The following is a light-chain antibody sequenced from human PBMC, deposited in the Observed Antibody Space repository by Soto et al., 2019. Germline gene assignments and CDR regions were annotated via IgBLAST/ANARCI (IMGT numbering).Light chain of an antibody. CDR1: QDISSY. CDR3: QQFYTYLLT. Sequence: EIQLTQSPSFLSASVGDRVTITCRARQDISSYLAWYQQKPGKAPKLLISDGSTLQSGVPSRFSGSGSGIEFTLTITSLQPEDFATYYCQQFYTYLLTSAGRTKVDI. J-gene: IGKJ4*01. CDR2: DGS. V-gene: IGKV1-9*01.